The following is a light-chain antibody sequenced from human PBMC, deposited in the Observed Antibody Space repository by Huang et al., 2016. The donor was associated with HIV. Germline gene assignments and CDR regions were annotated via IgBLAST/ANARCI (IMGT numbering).Light chain of an antibody. CDR3: QQYNNWPPWT. V-gene: IGKV3-15*01. CDR1: QSITSN. J-gene: IGKJ1*01. CDR2: AAS. Sequence: EIVMTQSPATLSVSPGVRATLSCRASQSITSNLAWYQQKPGQAPSLLIYAASTRATGIPARFSGSGSGTEFTLSISSLQSEDFAVYYCQQYNNWPPWTFGQGTKVEIK.